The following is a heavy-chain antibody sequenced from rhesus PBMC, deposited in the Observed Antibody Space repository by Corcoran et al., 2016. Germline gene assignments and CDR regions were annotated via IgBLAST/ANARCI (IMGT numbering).Heavy chain of an antibody. Sequence: EGQMVESGGDLVQPGGSLRLSCAASGFTFNIYGIHWVRQAPGEGREWVAVISSDGSNKQYADSVRDRFTISRDNSRNIVYLQMNNLKLEDTAVYYCSRFDVWGPGVLVIVSS. V-gene: IGHV3-54*02. J-gene: IGHJ5-1*01. CDR3: SRFDV. CDR2: ISSDGSNK. CDR1: GFTFNIYG.